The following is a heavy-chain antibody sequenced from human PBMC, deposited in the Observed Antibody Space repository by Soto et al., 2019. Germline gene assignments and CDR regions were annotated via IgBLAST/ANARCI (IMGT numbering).Heavy chain of an antibody. CDR2: ISYDGSNK. V-gene: IGHV3-30*18. CDR3: AKDLSLRPTLGLPGTEGVLDY. Sequence: PGGSLRLSCAASGFTFSSYGMHWVRQAPGKGLEWVAVISYDGSNKYYADSVKGRFTISRDNSKNTLYLQMNSLRAEDTAVYYCAKDLSLRPTLGLPGTEGVLDYWGQGTLVTVSS. D-gene: IGHD6-13*01. J-gene: IGHJ4*02. CDR1: GFTFSSYG.